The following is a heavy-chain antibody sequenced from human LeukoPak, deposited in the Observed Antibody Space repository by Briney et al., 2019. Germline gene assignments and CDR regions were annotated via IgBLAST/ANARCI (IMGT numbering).Heavy chain of an antibody. J-gene: IGHJ4*02. Sequence: SETLSLTCAVYGGSFSSYYWSWIRQPPGRRLEWIGHIYYSGSTNYNPSLKSRVTISVDTSKNQFSLKLSSVTAADTAVYYCASRSSIWSGYQDTLYYFDSWGQGTLVTVSS. D-gene: IGHD3-3*01. CDR1: GGSFSSYY. V-gene: IGHV4-59*01. CDR3: ASRSSIWSGYQDTLYYFDS. CDR2: IYYSGST.